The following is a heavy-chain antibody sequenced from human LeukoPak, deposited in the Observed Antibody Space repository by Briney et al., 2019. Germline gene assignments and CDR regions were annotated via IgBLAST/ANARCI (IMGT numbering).Heavy chain of an antibody. CDR3: ARGVYYYDSSGYSLFDY. V-gene: IGHV3-48*03. Sequence: GGSLRLSCAASGFTFSSYEMNWVRQAPGKGLEWVSYISSSGSTIYYADSVKGRFTISRDNAKNSLYQQMNSLRAEDTAVYYCARGVYYYDSSGYSLFDYWGQGTLVTVSS. D-gene: IGHD3-22*01. CDR1: GFTFSSYE. CDR2: ISSSGSTI. J-gene: IGHJ4*02.